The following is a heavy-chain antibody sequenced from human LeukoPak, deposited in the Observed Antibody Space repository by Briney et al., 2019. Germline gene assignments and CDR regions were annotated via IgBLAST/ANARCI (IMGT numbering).Heavy chain of an antibody. CDR2: FYYSGST. D-gene: IGHD6-19*01. CDR3: TTTARGWYGVGDY. Sequence: SETLSLTCTVSGGSISSSLYYWGWIRQAPGKGLEWIGSFYYSGSTYYNASLKSRVTISVDTSKSQFSLKLSSVTATDTAVYYCTTTARGWYGVGDYWGQGTLVTVSS. V-gene: IGHV4-39*01. CDR1: GGSISSSLYY. J-gene: IGHJ4*02.